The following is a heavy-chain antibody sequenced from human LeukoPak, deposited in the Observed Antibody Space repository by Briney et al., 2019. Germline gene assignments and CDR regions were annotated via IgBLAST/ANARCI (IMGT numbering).Heavy chain of an antibody. CDR2: IYYSGST. J-gene: IGHJ4*02. CDR1: GGSISSSGYY. V-gene: IGHV4-39*07. Sequence: SETLSLTCTVSGGSISSSGYYWGWLRQPPGKGLEWIGSIYYSGSTYYNPSLKSRVTISVDTSKNQFSLKLSSVTAADTAVYYCARDHPDTDFWSGYSNWGQGTLVTVSS. D-gene: IGHD3-3*01. CDR3: ARDHPDTDFWSGYSN.